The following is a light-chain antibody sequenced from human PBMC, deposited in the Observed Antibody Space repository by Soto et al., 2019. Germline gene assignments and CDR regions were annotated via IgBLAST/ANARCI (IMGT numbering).Light chain of an antibody. CDR3: SSYAGSNTFV. J-gene: IGLJ1*01. Sequence: QSVLTQPPSASGSPGQSVTISCSGTTSDVGGYKYVSWHQHHPGKAPKLIIYEVNKRPSGVPDRFSGSKSGNTASLTVSGLQAEDEADYYCSSYAGSNTFVFGTGTKLTVL. CDR1: TSDVGGYKY. V-gene: IGLV2-8*01. CDR2: EVN.